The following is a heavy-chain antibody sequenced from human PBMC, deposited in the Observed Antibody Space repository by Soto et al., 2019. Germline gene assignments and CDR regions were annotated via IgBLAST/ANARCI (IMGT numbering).Heavy chain of an antibody. Sequence: SETLSLTCAVYGGSFSGYYWSWIRQPPGKGLEWIGEINHSGSTNYNPSLKSRVTISVDTSKNQFSLKLSSVTAADTAVYYCARDEDCTNGVCYRGVPSDYWGQGTLVTVSS. CDR1: GGSFSGYY. J-gene: IGHJ4*02. CDR3: ARDEDCTNGVCYRGVPSDY. V-gene: IGHV4-34*01. D-gene: IGHD2-8*01. CDR2: INHSGST.